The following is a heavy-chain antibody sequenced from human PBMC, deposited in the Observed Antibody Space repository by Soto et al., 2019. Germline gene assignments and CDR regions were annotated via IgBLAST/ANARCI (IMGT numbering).Heavy chain of an antibody. CDR2: INPSGGST. CDR3: AREILSGANHHDGSNASYAFDS. CDR1: GYTFTSYY. V-gene: IGHV1-46*01. J-gene: IGHJ3*02. D-gene: IGHD3-22*01. Sequence: GASVTVSFKASGYTFTSYYMHWVRQAPGQGLEWMGIINPSGGSTTYAQKFQGRVTMTRDTSTSTVYMELSSLRSEDTAVYYCAREILSGANHHDGSNASYAFDSRGPAPRVTV.